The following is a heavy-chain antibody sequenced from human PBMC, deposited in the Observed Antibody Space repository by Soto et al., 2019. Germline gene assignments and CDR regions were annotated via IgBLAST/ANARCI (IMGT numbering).Heavy chain of an antibody. D-gene: IGHD1-26*01. CDR2: TRNKANSYTT. CDR3: ARVPILGPTDAFDI. V-gene: IGHV3-72*01. Sequence: GGSLRLSCAASGFTFSDHYMDWVRQAPGKGLEWVGRTRNKANSYTTEYAVSVKGRFTISRDDSKNSLYLQMNSLKTEYTAVYYCARVPILGPTDAFDIWGQGTMVTVS. J-gene: IGHJ3*02. CDR1: GFTFSDHY.